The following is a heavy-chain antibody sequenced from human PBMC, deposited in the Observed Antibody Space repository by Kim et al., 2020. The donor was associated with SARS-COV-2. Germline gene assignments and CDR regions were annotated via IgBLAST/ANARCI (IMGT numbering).Heavy chain of an antibody. D-gene: IGHD6-19*01. CDR1: GFTFSSYA. J-gene: IGHJ4*02. V-gene: IGHV3-23*01. CDR3: AKDVAGTKIADY. Sequence: GGSLRLSCAASGFTFSSYAMSWVRQAPVKGLEWVSAISGSGGSTYYADSVKGRFTISRDNSKNTLYLQMNSLRAEDTAVYYCAKDVAGTKIADYWGQGTLVTVSS. CDR2: ISGSGGST.